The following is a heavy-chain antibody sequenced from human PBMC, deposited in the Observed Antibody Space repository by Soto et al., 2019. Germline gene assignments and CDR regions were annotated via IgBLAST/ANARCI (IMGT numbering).Heavy chain of an antibody. V-gene: IGHV4-34*01. CDR3: ARREDYGDYGRDLYYYYYMDV. D-gene: IGHD4-17*01. J-gene: IGHJ6*03. Sequence: SETLSLTCAVYGGSSSVYYWSWIRQPPGKGLEWIGEINHSGSTNYNPSLKSRVTISVDTSKNQFSLKLSSVTAADTAVYYCARREDYGDYGRDLYYYYYMDVWGKGTTVTVSS. CDR1: GGSSSVYY. CDR2: INHSGST.